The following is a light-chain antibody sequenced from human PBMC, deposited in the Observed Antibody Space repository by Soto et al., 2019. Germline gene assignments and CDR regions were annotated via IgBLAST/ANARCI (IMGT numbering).Light chain of an antibody. Sequence: DIPLTQSPSSLSASLKERGTIXGRASQSISRYLNWYQQKPGKAPNLLIYVASSLQSEVPSRFSGSGSGTDFTLTITSLQPEDFATYYCQQSYGTPITFGQGTRLEI. CDR1: QSISRY. J-gene: IGKJ5*01. CDR3: QQSYGTPIT. V-gene: IGKV1-39*01. CDR2: VAS.